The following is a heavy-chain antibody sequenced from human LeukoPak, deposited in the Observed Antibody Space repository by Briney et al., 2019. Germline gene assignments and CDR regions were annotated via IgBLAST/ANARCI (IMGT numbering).Heavy chain of an antibody. Sequence: SETLSLTCTVSGGSISSGGYYWSWIRQPPGKGLEWIGEINHSGSTNYNPSLKSRVTISVDTSKNQFSLKLSSVTAADTAVYYCARALPWQLARTYYYYYGMDVWGQGTTVTVSS. CDR3: ARALPWQLARTYYYYYGMDV. J-gene: IGHJ6*02. V-gene: IGHV4-39*07. D-gene: IGHD6-6*01. CDR1: GGSISSGGYY. CDR2: INHSGST.